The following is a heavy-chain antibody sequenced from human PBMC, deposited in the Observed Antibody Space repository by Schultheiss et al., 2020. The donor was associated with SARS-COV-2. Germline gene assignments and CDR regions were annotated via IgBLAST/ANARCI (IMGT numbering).Heavy chain of an antibody. Sequence: GESLKISCAASGFTFSSYGMHWVRQAPGKGLEWVAVIWYDGSNKYYADSVKGRFTISRDNSKNTLYLQMNSLRAEDTAVYYCAKDQTGTTSYNWFDPWGQGTLVTVSS. CDR3: AKDQTGTTSYNWFDP. J-gene: IGHJ5*02. D-gene: IGHD1-1*01. CDR1: GFTFSSYG. CDR2: IWYDGSNK. V-gene: IGHV3-33*06.